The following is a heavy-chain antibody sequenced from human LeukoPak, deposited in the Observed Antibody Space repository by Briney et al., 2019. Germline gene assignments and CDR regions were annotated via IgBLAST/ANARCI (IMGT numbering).Heavy chain of an antibody. V-gene: IGHV4-4*07. CDR1: GGSISSYY. CDR3: ARLAEYCSGGSCYHN. Sequence: KPSETLSLTCTVSGGSISSYYWSWIRQPAGKGLEWIGRIYTSGSTNYNPSLKSRVTMSVDTSKNQFSLKLSSVTAADTAVYYCARLAEYCSGGSCYHNWGQGTLVTVSS. J-gene: IGHJ4*02. D-gene: IGHD2-15*01. CDR2: IYTSGST.